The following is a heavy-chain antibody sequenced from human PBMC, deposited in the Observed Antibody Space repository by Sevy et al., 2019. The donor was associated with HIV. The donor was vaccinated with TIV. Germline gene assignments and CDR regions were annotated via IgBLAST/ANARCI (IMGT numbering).Heavy chain of an antibody. CDR1: GFTFSGSA. D-gene: IGHD3-22*01. J-gene: IGHJ6*02. CDR3: TRHGDYYDSSGYYGDYYYYGMDV. CDR2: IRSKANSYAT. Sequence: GGSLRLSCAASGFTFSGSAMHWVRQASGKGLEWVGRIRSKANSYATAYAASGKGRFTISRDDSKNTAYLQMNSLKTEDTAVYYCTRHGDYYDSSGYYGDYYYYGMDVWGQGTTVTVSS. V-gene: IGHV3-73*01.